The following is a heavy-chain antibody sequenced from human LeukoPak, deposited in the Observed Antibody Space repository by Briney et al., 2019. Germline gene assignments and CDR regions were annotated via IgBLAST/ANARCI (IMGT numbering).Heavy chain of an antibody. D-gene: IGHD6-6*01. J-gene: IGHJ5*02. V-gene: IGHV1-46*01. CDR1: GCTFISYY. Sequence: ASVKVSCKASGCTFISYYMHWVRQAPGQGLEWMGIINPSGGSTSYAQKFQGRVTMTRDMSTSTVYMELSSLRSEDTAVYYCARSGIAARFDPWGQGTLVTVSS. CDR3: ARSGIAARFDP. CDR2: INPSGGST.